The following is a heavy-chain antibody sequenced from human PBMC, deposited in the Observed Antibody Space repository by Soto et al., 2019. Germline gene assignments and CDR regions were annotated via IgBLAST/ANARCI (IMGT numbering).Heavy chain of an antibody. Sequence: VQLVESGGGVVQPGRSLRLSCAASGFTFSSYAMHWVRQAPGKGLEWVAVISYDGSNKYYADSVKGRFTISRDNSKNTLYLQMNSLRAEDTAVYYCARGGMLTHYYYYYGMDVWGQGTTVTVSS. D-gene: IGHD3-10*02. CDR3: ARGGMLTHYYYYYGMDV. CDR1: GFTFSSYA. CDR2: ISYDGSNK. V-gene: IGHV3-30-3*01. J-gene: IGHJ6*02.